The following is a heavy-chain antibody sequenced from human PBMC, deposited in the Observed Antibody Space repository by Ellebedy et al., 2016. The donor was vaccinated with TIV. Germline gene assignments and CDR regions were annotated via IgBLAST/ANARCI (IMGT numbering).Heavy chain of an antibody. CDR3: ARGDGSSGWYFDY. CDR1: GFTFSSYW. V-gene: IGHV3-74*03. Sequence: GESLKISCAASGFTFSSYWMHWVRQAPGKGLVWVSRISSEGSTTTYADSARGRFTISRDNAKNTLYLQMNSLRAEDMAVYYCARGDGSSGWYFDYWGQGTLVTVSS. J-gene: IGHJ4*02. D-gene: IGHD6-19*01. CDR2: ISSEGSTT.